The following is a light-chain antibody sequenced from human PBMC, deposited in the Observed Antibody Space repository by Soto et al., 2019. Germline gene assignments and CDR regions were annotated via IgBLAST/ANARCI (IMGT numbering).Light chain of an antibody. J-gene: IGKJ1*01. Sequence: EIVLTQSPATLSVSPGERAARSCRGSQSVSSNLAWYQQKPGQAPRLLIYGASTRATGIPARFSGSGSGTEFTLTISSLQSEDYAVYYCHQYNNWPPWTFGQGTKVDI. V-gene: IGKV3-15*01. CDR1: QSVSSN. CDR2: GAS. CDR3: HQYNNWPPWT.